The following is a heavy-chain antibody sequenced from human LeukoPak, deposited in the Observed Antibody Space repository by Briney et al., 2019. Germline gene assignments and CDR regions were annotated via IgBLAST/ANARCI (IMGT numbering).Heavy chain of an antibody. D-gene: IGHD3-22*01. CDR1: GFTFSSYA. V-gene: IGHV3-30*04. CDR2: ISYDGSNK. CDR3: AKNGRGNYYDSSGYYPEYFQH. J-gene: IGHJ1*01. Sequence: GGSLRLSCAASGFTFSSYAMHWVRQAPGQGLEWVAVISYDGSNKYYADSVKGRFTISRDNSKNTLYLQMNSLRAEDTAVYYCAKNGRGNYYDSSGYYPEYFQHWGQGTLVTVSS.